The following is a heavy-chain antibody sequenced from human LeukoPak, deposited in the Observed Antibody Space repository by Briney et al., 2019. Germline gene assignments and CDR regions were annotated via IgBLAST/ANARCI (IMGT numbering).Heavy chain of an antibody. CDR2: IKQDGSER. V-gene: IGHV3-7*03. D-gene: IGHD4-17*01. CDR3: ARRTTHDYGDP. J-gene: IGHJ5*02. CDR1: GVTFSSHR. Sequence: GGSLRLSCVVSGVTFSSHRMSWVRQAPGKGLEWVANIKQDGSERYYVDSVKGRFTISRDNAKNSVFLQMNSLRAEDTAVYYCARRTTHDYGDPWGQGTLVTVSS.